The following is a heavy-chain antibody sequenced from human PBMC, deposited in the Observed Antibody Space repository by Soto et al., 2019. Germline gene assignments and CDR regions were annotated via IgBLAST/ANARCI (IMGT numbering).Heavy chain of an antibody. J-gene: IGHJ4*02. Sequence: EVQLVESGGGLILPGGSLRLSCAASGFTVSSNYMSWVRQAPGKGLEWVSVIYSGGSTYYADSVKGRFTISRDNSKNTLYLQMNSLRAEDTAVYYCASVTSGSYYYHYWGQGTLVTVSS. D-gene: IGHD1-26*01. CDR3: ASVTSGSYYYHY. CDR1: GFTVSSNY. CDR2: IYSGGST. V-gene: IGHV3-53*01.